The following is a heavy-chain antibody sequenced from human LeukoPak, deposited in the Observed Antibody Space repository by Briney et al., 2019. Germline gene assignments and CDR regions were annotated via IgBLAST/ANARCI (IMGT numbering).Heavy chain of an antibody. Sequence: GESLKISCKGSGYRFTSYWIGWVRQMPGKGLEWMGIIYPGDSDTRYSPSFQGQVTISADKSITTAYLQWSSLKASDTAMYYCASPAIAAAGTLAFDIWGQGTVVTVSS. D-gene: IGHD6-13*01. J-gene: IGHJ3*02. CDR1: GYRFTSYW. CDR3: ASPAIAAAGTLAFDI. V-gene: IGHV5-51*01. CDR2: IYPGDSDT.